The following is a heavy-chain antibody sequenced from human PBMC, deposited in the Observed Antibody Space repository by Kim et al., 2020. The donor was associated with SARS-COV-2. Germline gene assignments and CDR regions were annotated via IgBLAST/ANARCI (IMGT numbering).Heavy chain of an antibody. J-gene: IGHJ6*02. CDR1: GFTFSTDG. V-gene: IGHV3-30*18. CDR2: ISYDGSNE. CDR3: AKALLRGVNYYYYGMDV. Sequence: GGSRRLSCAASGFTFSTDGMYWVRHAPGKGLEWVALISYDGSNEYYADSVKGRFTIPRDNSKNTLYLQMNSLRAEDTALFYCAKALLRGVNYYYYGMDVWGQGTTVTVSS. D-gene: IGHD3-10*01.